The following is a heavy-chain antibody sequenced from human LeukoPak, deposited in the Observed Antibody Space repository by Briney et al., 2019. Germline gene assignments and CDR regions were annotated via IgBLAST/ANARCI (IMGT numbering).Heavy chain of an antibody. CDR3: AKEMKDALSLDY. CDR1: GFTFSNYW. Sequence: PGGSLRLSCAASGFTFSNYWMHWVRQAPGKGLVWVSRICPDGNTTTYADSVKGRFTVSRDTALRTLYLHMYGVRAEDTPVYYCAKEMKDALSLDYWGQGTLVTVSS. CDR2: ICPDGNTT. J-gene: IGHJ4*02. D-gene: IGHD2-15*01. V-gene: IGHV3-74*01.